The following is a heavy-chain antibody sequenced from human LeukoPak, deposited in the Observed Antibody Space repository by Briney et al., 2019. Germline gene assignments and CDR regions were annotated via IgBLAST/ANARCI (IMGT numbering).Heavy chain of an antibody. CDR2: VNPGDSDF. D-gene: IGHD3-22*01. CDR3: ARHVDDSSGYYYRTMYYFDY. CDR1: GYSFTSYW. Sequence: PGESLKISCKGSGYSFTSYWIGWVRQMPGKGLEWVGFVNPGDSDFRYSPSFQGQVTISADKPITTAYLQRSSLKASDTAMYYCARHVDDSSGYYYRTMYYFDYWGQGTLVTVSS. J-gene: IGHJ4*02. V-gene: IGHV5-51*01.